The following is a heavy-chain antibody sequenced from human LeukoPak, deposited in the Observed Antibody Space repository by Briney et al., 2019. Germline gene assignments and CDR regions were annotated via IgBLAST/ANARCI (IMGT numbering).Heavy chain of an antibody. Sequence: SETLSLTCTVSGGSISSYYWSWIRQPPGKGLEWIGYIYYSGSANYHPSLKSRVTISVDTSKNQFSLKLSSVTAADTAVYYCASILTYYDILTGSSTYDAFDIWGQGTMVTVSS. CDR2: IYYSGSA. V-gene: IGHV4-59*12. J-gene: IGHJ3*02. D-gene: IGHD3-9*01. CDR1: GGSISSYY. CDR3: ASILTYYDILTGSSTYDAFDI.